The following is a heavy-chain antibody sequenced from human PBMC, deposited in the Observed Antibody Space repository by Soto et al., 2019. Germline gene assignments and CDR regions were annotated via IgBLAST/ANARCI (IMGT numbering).Heavy chain of an antibody. J-gene: IGHJ3*02. CDR2: ISYDGSNK. V-gene: IGHV3-30*18. CDR1: GFTFSSYG. D-gene: IGHD2-2*01. CDR3: AKVVVGDYVLLDAFDI. Sequence: GGSLRLSCAASGFTFSSYGMHWVRQAPGKGLEWVAVISYDGSNKYYADSVKGRFIISRDNSKNTLYLQMNSLRAEDTAVYYCAKVVVGDYVLLDAFDIWGQGTMVTVSS.